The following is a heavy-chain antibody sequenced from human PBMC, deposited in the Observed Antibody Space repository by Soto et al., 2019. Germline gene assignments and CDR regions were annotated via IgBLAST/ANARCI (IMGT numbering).Heavy chain of an antibody. CDR3: TKSHASYYMDG. V-gene: IGHV3-23*01. J-gene: IGHJ6*03. CDR1: GFTFTNYA. Sequence: EVQLLESGGGLVQPGGSLRLSCAASGFTFTNYAMRWVRQAPGRGLEWVSSFTSTGGTHYADSVKGRFTISRDSSKNTLFLQMNSLRADDTAIYYCTKSHASYYMDGWGKGTTVTVSS. CDR2: FTSTGGT.